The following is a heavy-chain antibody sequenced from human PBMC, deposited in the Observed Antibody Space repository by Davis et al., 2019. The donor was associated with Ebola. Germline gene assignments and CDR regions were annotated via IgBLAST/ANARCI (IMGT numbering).Heavy chain of an antibody. Sequence: PGGSLRLSCAASGFTFSSYWMSWVRQAPGKGLEWVANIKQDGSEKYYVDSVKSRFTISRDNSKNTLYLQMNSLRAEDTAVYYCARGTLRFLEWLSQLDAFDIWGQGTMVTVSS. CDR3: ARGTLRFLEWLSQLDAFDI. J-gene: IGHJ3*02. V-gene: IGHV3-7*04. CDR2: IKQDGSEK. CDR1: GFTFSSYW. D-gene: IGHD3-3*01.